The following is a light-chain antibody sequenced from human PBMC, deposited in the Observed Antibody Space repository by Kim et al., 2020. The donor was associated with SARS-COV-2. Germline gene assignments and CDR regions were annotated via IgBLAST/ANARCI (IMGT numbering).Light chain of an antibody. V-gene: IGLV3-19*01. CDR3: NSRDSSGNHWV. CDR1: SLRSYY. J-gene: IGLJ3*02. CDR2: GKN. Sequence: ACGHTVRITCTDDSLRSYYAIWYQQKPGQAPVLFIYGKNNRPSGIPGRFSCSCSGNTASLTITGAQAEDEADYYCNSRDSSGNHWVFGGGTQLTVL.